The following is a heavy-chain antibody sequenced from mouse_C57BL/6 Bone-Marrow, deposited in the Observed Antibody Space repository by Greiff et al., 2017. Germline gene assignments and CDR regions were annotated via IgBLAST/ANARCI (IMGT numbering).Heavy chain of an antibody. D-gene: IGHD1-1*01. Sequence: EVQLVESGAELVKPGASVKLSCTASGFNIKDYYMHWVKPRSEQGLEWIGRIDPEDGETKYAPKFQGKATITADTSSNTAYLQLSSLTAEDTAVYYCARSLLRAWFAYWGQGTLVTVSA. CDR1: GFNIKDYY. CDR3: ARSLLRAWFAY. CDR2: IDPEDGET. V-gene: IGHV14-2*01. J-gene: IGHJ3*01.